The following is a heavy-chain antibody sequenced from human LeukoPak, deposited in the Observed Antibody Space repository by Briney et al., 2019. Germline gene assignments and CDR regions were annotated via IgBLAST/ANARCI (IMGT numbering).Heavy chain of an antibody. CDR1: GGSISSSNW. CDR3: ARDLVASGYQN. J-gene: IGHJ4*02. D-gene: IGHD3-3*01. CDR2: IYHSGST. V-gene: IGHV4-4*02. Sequence: SSETLSLTCAVSGGSISSSNWWSWVRQPPGQGLEWIGEIYHSGSTNYNPSLKSRVTISVDKSKNQFSPKLSSVTAADTAVYYCARDLVASGYQNWGQGTLVIVSS.